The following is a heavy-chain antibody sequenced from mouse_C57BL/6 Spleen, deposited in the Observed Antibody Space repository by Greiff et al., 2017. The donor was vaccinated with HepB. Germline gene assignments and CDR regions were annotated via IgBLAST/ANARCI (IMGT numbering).Heavy chain of an antibody. CDR1: GFTFSDYG. CDR2: ISGGSSTI. V-gene: IGHV5-17*01. J-gene: IGHJ2*01. CDR3: ARGFLRYFDY. Sequence: EVKLMESGGGLVKPGGSLKLSCAAPGFTFSDYGMHWVRQSPETGLEWVAYISGGSSTIYYADTVRGRFTISRDNAKNTLFLQMTSLRSEDTAMYYCARGFLRYFDYWGQGTTLTVSS.